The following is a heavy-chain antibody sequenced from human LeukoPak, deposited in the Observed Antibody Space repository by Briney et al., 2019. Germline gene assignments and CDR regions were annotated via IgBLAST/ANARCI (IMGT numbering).Heavy chain of an antibody. CDR3: ARDLRDYGDYGVVDY. Sequence: ASVKVSCKASGYTFTGYYMHWVRQAPGQGLEWMGWINPNSGGTNYAQKFQGRVTMTRDTSISTAYMELSRLRSDDTAVYYCARDLRDYGDYGVVDYWGQGTLVTVSS. D-gene: IGHD4-17*01. V-gene: IGHV1-2*02. CDR2: INPNSGGT. J-gene: IGHJ4*02. CDR1: GYTFTGYY.